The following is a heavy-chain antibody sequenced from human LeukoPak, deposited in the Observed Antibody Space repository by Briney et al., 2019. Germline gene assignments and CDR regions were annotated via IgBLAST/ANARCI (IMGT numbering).Heavy chain of an antibody. Sequence: SETLSLTCTVSGGSISSYYWSWIRQPPGKGLGWIGYIYYSGSTNYNPSLKSRVTISVGTSKNQFSLKLSSVTAADTAVYYCARLNSPGWFDPWGQGTLVTVSS. J-gene: IGHJ5*02. V-gene: IGHV4-59*08. CDR3: ARLNSPGWFDP. CDR2: IYYSGST. CDR1: GGSISSYY.